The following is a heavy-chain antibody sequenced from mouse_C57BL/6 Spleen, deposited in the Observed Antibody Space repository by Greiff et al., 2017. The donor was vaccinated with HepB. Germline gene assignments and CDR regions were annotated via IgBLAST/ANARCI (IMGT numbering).Heavy chain of an antibody. CDR3: AREDYDDAMDY. V-gene: IGHV1-82*01. CDR2: IYPGDGDT. J-gene: IGHJ4*01. CDR1: GYAFSSSW. D-gene: IGHD2-4*01. Sequence: VMLVESGPELVKPGASVKISCKASGYAFSSSWMNWVKQRPGKGLEWIGRIYPGDGDTNYNGKFKGKATLTADKSSSTAYMQLSSLTSEDSAVYFGAREDYDDAMDYWGQGTSVTVSS.